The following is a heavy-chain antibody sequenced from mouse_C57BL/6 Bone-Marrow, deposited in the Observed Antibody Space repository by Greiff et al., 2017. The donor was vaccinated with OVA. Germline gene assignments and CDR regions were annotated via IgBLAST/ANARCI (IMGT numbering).Heavy chain of an antibody. J-gene: IGHJ1*03. CDR2: INPGSGDT. D-gene: IGHD2-13*01. CDR1: GYAFTTYS. V-gene: IGHV1-54*01. CDR3: ASWDGDYWYFDY. Sequence: QVQLQQSGAELVQPGASVKLSCQASGYAFTTYSIEWVQQTPGQGLEWIGVINPGSGDTNYNEKFKGKATLTADKSSSTVYLQLSSLTSEDSAVYCCASWDGDYWYFDYWGKGTMVTVS.